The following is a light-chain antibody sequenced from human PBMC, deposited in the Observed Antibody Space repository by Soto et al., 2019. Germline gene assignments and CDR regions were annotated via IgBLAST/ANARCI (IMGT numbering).Light chain of an antibody. CDR2: SNN. CDR1: SSNIGSNT. V-gene: IGLV1-44*01. J-gene: IGLJ1*01. Sequence: QSVLTQPPSASGTPGQRVTISCSRSSSNIGSNTVNWYQQLPGTAPKLLIYSNNQQPSGVPDRFSGSKSGTSASLAISGLQSEDEADYYCAAWDDSLNGYVFGTGTKVTVL. CDR3: AAWDDSLNGYV.